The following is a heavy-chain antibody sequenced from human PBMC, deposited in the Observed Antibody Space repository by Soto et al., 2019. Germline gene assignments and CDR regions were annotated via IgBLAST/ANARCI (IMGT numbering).Heavy chain of an antibody. CDR1: GYSFTSYW. CDR2: IYPDDSDT. J-gene: IGHJ4*02. Sequence: GESLKISCKGSGYSFTSYWVAWVRQMPGKGLECMGVIYPDDSDTRYSPSFQGHVTISADKSINTAYLQWSSLKASDTAMYYCARPFDTSGWYGYWGQGTLVTVS. D-gene: IGHD6-19*01. CDR3: ARPFDTSGWYGY. V-gene: IGHV5-51*01.